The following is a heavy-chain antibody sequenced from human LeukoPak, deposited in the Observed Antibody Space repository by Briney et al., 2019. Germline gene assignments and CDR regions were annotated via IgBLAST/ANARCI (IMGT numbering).Heavy chain of an antibody. J-gene: IGHJ4*02. V-gene: IGHV3-21*01. Sequence: PGGSLRLSCAASGFTFSSYSMNWVRQAPGKGLEWVSSISSSSSYIYYADSVKGRFTISRDNAKNSLYLQMNSLRAEDTAVYYCARVQYYDFWSGYSHLDYWGQGTLVTVSS. CDR1: GFTFSSYS. D-gene: IGHD3-3*01. CDR3: ARVQYYDFWSGYSHLDY. CDR2: ISSSSSYI.